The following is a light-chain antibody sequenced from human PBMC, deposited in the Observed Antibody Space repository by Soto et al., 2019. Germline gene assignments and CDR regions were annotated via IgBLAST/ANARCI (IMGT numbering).Light chain of an antibody. CDR2: AAS. CDR3: QKCGIAPFS. V-gene: IGKV1-39*01. J-gene: IGKJ4*01. CDR1: QTISFY. Sequence: DIQMTQSPSSLSASVGDRVTITCRASQTISFYLNWYQQKPGKAPKLLIYAASNLQSGVPSRFSASGSGTEFTLTLNSLQPEDFATYYCQKCGIAPFSFGGGTKVELK.